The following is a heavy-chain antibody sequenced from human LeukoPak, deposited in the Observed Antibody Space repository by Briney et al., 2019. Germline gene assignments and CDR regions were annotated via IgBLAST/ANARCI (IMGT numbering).Heavy chain of an antibody. CDR1: GGSIISYY. CDR2: IYYSGST. V-gene: IGHV4-59*01. Sequence: PSETLSLTCTVSGGSIISYYWSWIRQPPGKGLEWIGYIYYSGSTNYNPSLKSRVTISVDTSKNQFSLKLSSVTAADTAVYYCARGFSNWFDPWGQGTLVTVSS. CDR3: ARGFSNWFDP. J-gene: IGHJ5*02. D-gene: IGHD3-3*01.